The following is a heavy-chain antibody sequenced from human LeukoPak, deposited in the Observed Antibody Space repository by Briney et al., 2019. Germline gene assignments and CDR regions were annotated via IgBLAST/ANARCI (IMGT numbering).Heavy chain of an antibody. CDR3: ARGGYSGNDGL. V-gene: IGHV3-30*03. Sequence: GSLRLSCAASGFTFSSYGMHWVRQAPGKRLEWVAVISYDGSNKYYADSVKGRFTISRDNSKNTLYLQMNSLRAEDTAVYYCARGGYSGNDGLWGQGSLVTVSS. D-gene: IGHD5-12*01. CDR1: GFTFSSYG. CDR2: ISYDGSNK. J-gene: IGHJ4*02.